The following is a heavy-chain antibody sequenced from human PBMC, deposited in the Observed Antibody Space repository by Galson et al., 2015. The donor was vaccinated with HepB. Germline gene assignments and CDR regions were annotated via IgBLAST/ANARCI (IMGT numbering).Heavy chain of an antibody. D-gene: IGHD2-2*01. V-gene: IGHV3-73*01. CDR3: TIGIVVVPGRGAFDI. CDR2: IRSKANSYAT. Sequence: SLRLSCAASGFTFSGAAMHWVRQASGKGLEWVGRIRSKANSYATAYAASVEGRFTISRDDTKNTAYLQMNSLKTEDAAVYYCTIGIVVVPGRGAFDIWGQGTMVTVSS. CDR1: GFTFSGAA. J-gene: IGHJ3*02.